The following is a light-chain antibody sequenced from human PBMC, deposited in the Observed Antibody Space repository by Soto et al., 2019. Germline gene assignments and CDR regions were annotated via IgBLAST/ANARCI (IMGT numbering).Light chain of an antibody. CDR3: CSYVGSSILM. CDR1: SSDVGSYNL. Sequence: QSALTQPASVSGSPGQSITLSCSGTSSDVGSYNLVYWYQQLPGKAPKLIIYEVNERPSGISDRFSGSKSGNTASLTISGLQGEDEADYYCCSYVGSSILMFGGGTKLTVL. CDR2: EVN. V-gene: IGLV2-23*02. J-gene: IGLJ3*02.